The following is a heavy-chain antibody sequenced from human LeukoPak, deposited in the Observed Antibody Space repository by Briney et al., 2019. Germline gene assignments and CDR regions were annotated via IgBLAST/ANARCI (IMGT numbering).Heavy chain of an antibody. CDR2: ISYDGSNK. D-gene: IGHD1-26*01. J-gene: IGHJ1*01. CDR3: AKGSAGWELLQQLYFQH. Sequence: GGSLRLSCAASGFTFSSYGMHWVRQAPGKGLEWVAVISYDGSNKYYADSVKGRFTISRDNSKNTLYLQMNSLRAEDTAVYYCAKGSAGWELLQQLYFQHWGQGTLVTVSS. CDR1: GFTFSSYG. V-gene: IGHV3-30*18.